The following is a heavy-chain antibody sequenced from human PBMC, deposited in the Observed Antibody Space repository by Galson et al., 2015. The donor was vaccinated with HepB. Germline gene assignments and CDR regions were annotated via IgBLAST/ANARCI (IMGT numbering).Heavy chain of an antibody. V-gene: IGHV3-66*01. CDR2: IYSGGST. D-gene: IGHD6-19*01. CDR3: ARDLGLRAVEYYGMDV. J-gene: IGHJ6*02. CDR1: GFTVSSNY. Sequence: LRLSCAASGFTVSSNYMSWVRQAPGKGLEWVSVIYSGGSTYYADSVKGRFTISRDNSKNTLYLQMNSLRAEDTAVYYCARDLGLRAVEYYGMDVWGQGTTVTVSS.